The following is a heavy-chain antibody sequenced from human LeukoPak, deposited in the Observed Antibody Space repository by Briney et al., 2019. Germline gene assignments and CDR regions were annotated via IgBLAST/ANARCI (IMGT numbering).Heavy chain of an antibody. V-gene: IGHV3-53*01. Sequence: GGSLRLSCAASGFTVNNNYMSWVRQAPGKGLEWVSIIYSGGNTYYAASVMGRFTISRDYSKNTLYLQMNSLRAEDTAVYFCASPLRQLSYGFDIWGQGTMVTVSS. CDR1: GFTVNNNY. D-gene: IGHD6-13*01. CDR3: ASPLRQLSYGFDI. J-gene: IGHJ3*02. CDR2: IYSGGNT.